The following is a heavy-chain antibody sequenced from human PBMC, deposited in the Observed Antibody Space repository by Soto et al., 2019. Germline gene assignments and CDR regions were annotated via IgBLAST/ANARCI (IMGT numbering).Heavy chain of an antibody. CDR2: IKNKDNNYRT. CDR3: TRVRLGTTTRYIDY. V-gene: IGHV3-72*01. Sequence: EVQVVESGGGLVQPGGSLRLSCAASGFTFSDHYMDWVRQAPGRGLEWIGRIKNKDNNYRTEYAPSVKGRFTISRDDSQNSLYLQMNSLKSEDTALYYCTRVRLGTTTRYIDYLGRGTLVSVSS. CDR1: GFTFSDHY. J-gene: IGHJ4*02. D-gene: IGHD1-1*01.